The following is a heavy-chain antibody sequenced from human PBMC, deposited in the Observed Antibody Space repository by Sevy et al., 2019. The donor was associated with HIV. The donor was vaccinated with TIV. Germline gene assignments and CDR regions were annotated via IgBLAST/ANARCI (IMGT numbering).Heavy chain of an antibody. V-gene: IGHV1-69*13. J-gene: IGHJ6*02. Sequence: ASVKVSCKASGGTFSSYAISWVRQAPGQGLEWMGGIIPIFGTANYAQKFQGRVTITADESTSTAYMELSSLRSEDTAMYYCARRDGYTIAPTDYYYYGMDVWGQGTTVTVSS. D-gene: IGHD5-12*01. CDR2: IIPIFGTA. CDR1: GGTFSSYA. CDR3: ARRDGYTIAPTDYYYYGMDV.